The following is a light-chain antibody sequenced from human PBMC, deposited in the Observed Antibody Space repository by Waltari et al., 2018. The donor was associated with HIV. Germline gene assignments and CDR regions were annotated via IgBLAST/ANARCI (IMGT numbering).Light chain of an antibody. CDR2: CNS. J-gene: IGLJ3*02. V-gene: IGLV1-40*01. CDR3: QSYDSSLSGSV. CDR1: RSNIGAGYD. Sequence: QSVLTQPPSVSGAPGQRVTISCTGSRSNIGAGYDVHWYQQLPGTAPKLLIYCNSDRPSGVPDRFSGSKSGTSASLAITGLQAEDEADYYCQSYDSSLSGSVFGGGTNLTVL.